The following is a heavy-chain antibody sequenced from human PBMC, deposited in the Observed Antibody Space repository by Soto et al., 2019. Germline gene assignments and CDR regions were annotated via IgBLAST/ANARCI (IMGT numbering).Heavy chain of an antibody. J-gene: IGHJ4*02. V-gene: IGHV4-31*03. Sequence: PSETLSLTCTVSGGSISSGGYSWSWIRQHPGKGLEWIGYIYYSGSTYYNPSLKSRVTISVDTSKNQFSLKLSSVTAADTAVYYCARREGSSGLIFDYWGQGTLVTVSS. CDR3: ARREGSSGLIFDY. CDR1: GGSISSGGYS. CDR2: IYYSGST. D-gene: IGHD6-19*01.